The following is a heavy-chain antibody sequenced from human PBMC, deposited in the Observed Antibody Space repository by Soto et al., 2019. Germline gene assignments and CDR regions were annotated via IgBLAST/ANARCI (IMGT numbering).Heavy chain of an antibody. CDR3: AKDSSITIFGVAPTGGFDY. D-gene: IGHD3-3*01. Sequence: GGALGLCSAASGFNFSIYAMSWVRQAPGKGLDRVSAISGSGGSTYYADSVKGRFTISIDNSKNTLYLQMNSLRAEDTAVYYCAKDSSITIFGVAPTGGFDYWGQGTLVTVSS. CDR1: GFNFSIYA. J-gene: IGHJ4*02. V-gene: IGHV3-23*01. CDR2: ISGSGGST.